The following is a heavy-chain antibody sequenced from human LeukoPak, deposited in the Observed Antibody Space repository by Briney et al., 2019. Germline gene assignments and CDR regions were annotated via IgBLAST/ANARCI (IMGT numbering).Heavy chain of an antibody. CDR1: GGSISSSNW. D-gene: IGHD2-15*01. J-gene: IGHJ5*02. V-gene: IGHV4-4*02. CDR2: IYHSGST. Sequence: PSETLSLTCAVSGGSISSSNWWSWVRQPPGKGLEWIGEIYHSGSTNYNPSLKSRVTISVDKSKNQFSLKLSSVTAADTAVYYCARVGYCSGGSCNGCFDPWGQGTLVTVSS. CDR3: ARVGYCSGGSCNGCFDP.